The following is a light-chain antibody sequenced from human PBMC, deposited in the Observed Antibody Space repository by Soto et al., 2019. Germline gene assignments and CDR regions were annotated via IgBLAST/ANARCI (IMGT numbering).Light chain of an antibody. V-gene: IGKV1-5*01. CDR2: DVS. J-gene: IGKJ2*01. CDR3: QQYHTYPYT. CDR1: QSIANW. Sequence: DIQMTQSPSTLSASAGDRVTISCRASQSIANWLAWYQQKPGKAPILLIYDVSNLESGIPSRFSGSGSGTEFTLTISSLQPDDYETYYCQQYHTYPYTFGQGNKLEIK.